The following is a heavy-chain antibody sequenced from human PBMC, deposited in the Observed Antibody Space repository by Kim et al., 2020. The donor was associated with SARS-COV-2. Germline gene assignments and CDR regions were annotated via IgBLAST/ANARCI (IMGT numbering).Heavy chain of an antibody. D-gene: IGHD3-16*01. CDR1: GFIYSDYA. Sequence: GGSLRLSCVGSGFIYSDYAMYWVRQAPGKGLEWVSSIGARSGTTYYADSVRGRFTISKDNSRNTVSLQMNSLRADDTAVYYCAKQGPYTTPSGSLDVWGQGTMVTVSS. CDR3: AKQGPYTTPSGSLDV. CDR2: IGARSGTT. V-gene: IGHV3-23*01. J-gene: IGHJ3*01.